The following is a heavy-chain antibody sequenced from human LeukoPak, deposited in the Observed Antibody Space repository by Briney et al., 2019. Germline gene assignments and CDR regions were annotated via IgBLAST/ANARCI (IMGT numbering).Heavy chain of an antibody. CDR3: ARDRLSGSYYWFDP. V-gene: IGHV4-39*07. CDR2: MSYSGET. J-gene: IGHJ5*02. Sequence: SETLSLTCTVSGGSLISSSHYWAWIRQPPGKGLEFIGTMSYSGETSYNPSLKSRVTISVDTSKNQFSLKLTSLTAADTAVYYCARDRLSGSYYWFDPWGQGTLVTVSS. CDR1: GGSLISSSHY. D-gene: IGHD1-26*01.